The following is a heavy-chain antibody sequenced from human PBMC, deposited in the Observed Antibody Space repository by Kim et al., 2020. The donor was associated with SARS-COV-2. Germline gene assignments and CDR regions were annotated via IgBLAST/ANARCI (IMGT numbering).Heavy chain of an antibody. J-gene: IGHJ6*03. V-gene: IGHV4-39*01. D-gene: IGHD2-15*01. CDR3: ASQGYCSGGSCYPYYYCYMDV. Sequence: SETLSLTCTVSGGSISSSSYYWGWIRQPPGKGLEWIGSIYYSGSTYYNPSLKSRVTISVDTSKNQFSLKLSSVTAADTAVYYCASQGYCSGGSCYPYYYCYMDVWGEGTTVTVSS. CDR2: IYYSGST. CDR1: GGSISSSSYY.